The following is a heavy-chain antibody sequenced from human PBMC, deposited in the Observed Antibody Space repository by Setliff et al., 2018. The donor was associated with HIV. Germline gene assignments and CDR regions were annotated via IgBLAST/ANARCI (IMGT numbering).Heavy chain of an antibody. J-gene: IGHJ6*03. CDR2: ITVGDGNT. D-gene: IGHD2-2*01. V-gene: IGHV1-3*01. CDR1: GYTFTTYA. Sequence: ASVKVSCKASGYTFTTYAMHWVRQAPGQRLEWMGWITVGDGNTKYSQKFQGRVTITRDTTASTAYMELSSLRSEDTAVYYCARDRPAARGPYYYYMDVWGKGTTVTVSS. CDR3: ARDRPAARGPYYYYMDV.